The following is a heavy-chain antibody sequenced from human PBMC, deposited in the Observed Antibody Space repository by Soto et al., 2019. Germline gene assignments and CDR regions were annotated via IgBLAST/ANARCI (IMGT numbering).Heavy chain of an antibody. Sequence: GAPGNGSFQASGYTFTSYSISWVRQAPGQGLEWMGWISAYNGNTNYAQKLQGRVTMTTGPSTSTAYMALRSLRSDDTAVYYCASLGEADAFDIWGQGTRVTVSS. V-gene: IGHV1-18*01. CDR3: ASLGEADAFDI. CDR1: GYTFTSYS. J-gene: IGHJ3*02. CDR2: ISAYNGNT. D-gene: IGHD3-3*01.